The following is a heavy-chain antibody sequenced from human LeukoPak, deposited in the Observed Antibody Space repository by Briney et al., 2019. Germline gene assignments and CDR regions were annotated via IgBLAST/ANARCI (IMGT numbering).Heavy chain of an antibody. CDR1: GFTFSSYS. CDR2: ISSSTSYI. Sequence: GGSLRLSCAASGFTFSSYSMDWVRQAPGKGLEWVSSISSSTSYISYADSVKGRFTISRDNAKSSLYLQMNSLRAEDTAVYYCARDGGLPGSQITYYGMDVWGQGSTVTVSS. D-gene: IGHD5/OR15-5a*01. CDR3: ARDGGLPGSQITYYGMDV. J-gene: IGHJ6*02. V-gene: IGHV3-21*01.